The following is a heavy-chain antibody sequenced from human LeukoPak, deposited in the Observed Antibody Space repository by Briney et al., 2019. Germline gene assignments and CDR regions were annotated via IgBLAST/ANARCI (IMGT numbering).Heavy chain of an antibody. J-gene: IGHJ4*02. Sequence: SETLSLTCTVSGGSISGSPYYWGWIRQPPGKGLEWIGSIYYTGSTYDNPSLKSRVTISVDTSKNHFSLKLSSVTAADTAVYYCARRNFAWSPSSWGYWGQGILVTVSS. CDR2: IYYTGST. V-gene: IGHV4-39*02. CDR3: ARRNFAWSPSSWGY. D-gene: IGHD3-9*01. CDR1: GGSISGSPYY.